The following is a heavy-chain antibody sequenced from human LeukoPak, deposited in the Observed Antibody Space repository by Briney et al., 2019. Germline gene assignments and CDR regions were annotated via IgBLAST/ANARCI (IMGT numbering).Heavy chain of an antibody. CDR2: ISGSGGST. J-gene: IGHJ4*02. D-gene: IGHD5-12*01. CDR3: AKALHIVATISPNFDY. Sequence: GGSLRLSCAASGFTFSSYAMSWVRQAPGKGLEWVSAISGSGGSTYYADSVKGRFTISRDNSKNTLYLQMNSLRAEDTAVYYCAKALHIVATISPNFDYWGQGTLVTVSS. CDR1: GFTFSSYA. V-gene: IGHV3-23*01.